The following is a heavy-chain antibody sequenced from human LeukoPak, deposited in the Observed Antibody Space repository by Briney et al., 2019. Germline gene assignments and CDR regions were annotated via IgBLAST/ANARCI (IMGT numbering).Heavy chain of an antibody. CDR2: IYPGDSDT. CDR3: ARRSRYSGGYYGMDV. Sequence: GESLKISRKGSGYSFTSYWIGWVRQMPGKGLEWMGIIYPGDSDTRYSPSFQGQVTISADKSISTAYLQWSSLKASDTAMYYCARRSRYSGGYYGMDVWGQGTTVTVSS. J-gene: IGHJ6*02. D-gene: IGHD5-12*01. CDR1: GYSFTSYW. V-gene: IGHV5-51*01.